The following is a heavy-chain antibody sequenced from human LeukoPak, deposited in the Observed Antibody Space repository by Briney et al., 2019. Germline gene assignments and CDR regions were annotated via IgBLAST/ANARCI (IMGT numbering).Heavy chain of an antibody. V-gene: IGHV4-59*01. CDR3: AGHGDSATFDY. Sequence: PSETLSLTCTVSGGSISSYYWSWIRQPPGKGLEWIGYIYYGGSTNYNPSLKSRVTISVDTSKNQFSLKLSSVTAADTAVYYCAGHGDSATFDYWGQGTLVTVSS. J-gene: IGHJ4*02. CDR1: GGSISSYY. CDR2: IYYGGST. D-gene: IGHD4-17*01.